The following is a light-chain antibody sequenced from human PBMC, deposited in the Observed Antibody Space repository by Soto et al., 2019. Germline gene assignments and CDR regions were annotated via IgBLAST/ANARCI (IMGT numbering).Light chain of an antibody. J-gene: IGKJ2*01. V-gene: IGKV4-1*01. CDR2: WAS. CDR1: QSVLYSPNNRNC. Sequence: DIVMTQSPDSLAVSLGERATINCKSSQSVLYSPNNRNCLAWFQQKPGQPPKLLIYWASTRESGVPDRFSGSGSGTDFTLTISSLQAEDVAVYYCQQFYSTPHTFGQGTKLEIK. CDR3: QQFYSTPHT.